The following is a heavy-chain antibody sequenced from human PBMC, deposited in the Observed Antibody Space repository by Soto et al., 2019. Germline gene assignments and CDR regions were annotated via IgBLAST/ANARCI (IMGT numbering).Heavy chain of an antibody. CDR3: ARCIVGATPYYYYYGMDV. D-gene: IGHD1-26*01. CDR2: ISYDGSNK. J-gene: IGHJ6*02. Sequence: PGGSLRLSCAASGFTFSSYAMHWVRQAPGKGLEWVAVISYDGSNKYYADSVKGRFTISRDNSKNTLYLQMNSLRAEDTAVYYCARCIVGATPYYYYYGMDVWGQGTTVTVSS. V-gene: IGHV3-30-3*01. CDR1: GFTFSSYA.